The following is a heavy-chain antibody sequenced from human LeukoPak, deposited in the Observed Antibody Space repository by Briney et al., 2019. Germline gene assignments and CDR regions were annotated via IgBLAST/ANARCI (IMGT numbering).Heavy chain of an antibody. CDR2: IDVPSTYI. D-gene: IGHD6-19*01. J-gene: IGHJ4*02. CDR1: GFTFSTYR. CDR3: ATELAVAGTFDY. V-gene: IGHV3-21*01. Sequence: GESLRLSCAASGFTFSTYRINWVRQAPGKGLEWVSTIDVPSTYIYYADSVKGRFSISRDNANYLVYLQMTSLRAEDTAIYYCATELAVAGTFDYWGQGTLVTVSS.